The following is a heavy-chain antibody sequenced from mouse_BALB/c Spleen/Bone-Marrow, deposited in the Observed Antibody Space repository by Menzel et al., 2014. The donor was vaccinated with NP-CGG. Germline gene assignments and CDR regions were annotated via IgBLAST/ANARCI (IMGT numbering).Heavy chain of an antibody. CDR1: GYTFTDYN. CDR3: ARAGYYTLFAY. D-gene: IGHD2-3*01. V-gene: IGHV1-18*01. J-gene: IGHJ3*01. Sequence: EVQLQQSGPELVKPGASVKITCKASGYTFTDYNMDWVKQSHGKSLEWIGNINPNNGGTIYNQKFKGKATLTVDKSSTTAYMELRSLTSEDTAVYYCARAGYYTLFAYWGQGTLVTDSA. CDR2: INPNNGGT.